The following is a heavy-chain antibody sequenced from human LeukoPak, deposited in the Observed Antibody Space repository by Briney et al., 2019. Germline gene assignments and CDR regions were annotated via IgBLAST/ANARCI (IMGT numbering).Heavy chain of an antibody. CDR3: ARAGCSGGSCPDYYLDY. CDR2: IYHSGST. J-gene: IGHJ4*02. CDR1: VGSISSSNW. D-gene: IGHD2-15*01. Sequence: SETLSLTCAVSVGSISSSNWWSWTRQPPGKGLEWIGEIYHSGSTNYNPSPRSRVTLSLDKSKTPFSLNLSSVTAADTAVYYCARAGCSGGSCPDYYLDYWGQGTLVTVSS. V-gene: IGHV4-4*02.